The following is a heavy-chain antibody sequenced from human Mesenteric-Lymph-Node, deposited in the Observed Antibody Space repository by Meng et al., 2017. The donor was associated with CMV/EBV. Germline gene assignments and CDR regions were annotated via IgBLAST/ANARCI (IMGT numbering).Heavy chain of an antibody. D-gene: IGHD3-22*01. Sequence: ASVKVSCKASGYTFTSYGISWVRQAPGQGLEWMGWISAYNGNTNYAQKLQGRVTMTTDTSTSTAYMELSRLRSDDTAVYYCARGNHYDSSGYRVDPYYFDYWGQGTLVTVSS. V-gene: IGHV1-18*01. CDR3: ARGNHYDSSGYRVDPYYFDY. CDR1: GYTFTSYG. CDR2: ISAYNGNT. J-gene: IGHJ4*02.